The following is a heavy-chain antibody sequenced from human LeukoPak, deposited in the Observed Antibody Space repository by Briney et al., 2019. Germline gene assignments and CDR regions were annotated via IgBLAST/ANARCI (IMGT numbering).Heavy chain of an antibody. J-gene: IGHJ4*02. Sequence: GGSLRLSCAPFGFTFYNYGMHWVRQAPGKGLEWVAVIWHDESNKYYADSVKGRFTISRDNSKNTLYLQMNSLRAEDTAVYYCAKERAAAGEGYFDYWGQGTLVTVSS. CDR2: IWHDESNK. CDR3: AKERAAAGEGYFDY. V-gene: IGHV3-33*06. CDR1: GFTFYNYG. D-gene: IGHD6-13*01.